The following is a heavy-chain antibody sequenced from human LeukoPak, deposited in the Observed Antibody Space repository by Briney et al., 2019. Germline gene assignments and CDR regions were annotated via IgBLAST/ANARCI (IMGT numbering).Heavy chain of an antibody. V-gene: IGHV3-9*01. J-gene: IGHJ3*02. CDR3: AKVFNFQNYDILTGDASDI. CDR1: GFTFDDYA. Sequence: GGSLRLSCAASGFTFDDYAMHWVRQAPGKGLEWVSGISWNSGSIGYADSEKGRFTISRDNAKNSLYLQMNSLRAEDTALYYCAKVFNFQNYDILTGDASDIWGQGTMVTVSS. CDR2: ISWNSGSI. D-gene: IGHD3-9*01.